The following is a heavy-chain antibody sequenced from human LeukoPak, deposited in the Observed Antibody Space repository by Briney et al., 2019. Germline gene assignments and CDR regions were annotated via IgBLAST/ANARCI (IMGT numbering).Heavy chain of an antibody. J-gene: IGHJ4*02. CDR3: AKGQWFGELLPFVY. D-gene: IGHD3-10*01. Sequence: GRSLRLSCAASGFSFSSFGMHWVRQAPGKGLEWVAVISHDGSNKNYADSVKGRFTMSRDNSKNTVYLQMNSLRGEDTAVYYCAKGQWFGELLPFVYWSQGALVSVSS. CDR2: ISHDGSNK. V-gene: IGHV3-30*18. CDR1: GFSFSSFG.